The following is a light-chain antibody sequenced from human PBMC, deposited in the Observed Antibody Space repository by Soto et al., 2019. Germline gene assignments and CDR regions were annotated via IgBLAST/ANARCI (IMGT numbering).Light chain of an antibody. CDR2: WAS. V-gene: IGKV4-1*01. J-gene: IGKJ1*01. Sequence: DIVMTQSPDSLAVSLGERATINCKSSQSVLFSSTNNNYLAWYQQKPGQPPELLIYWASTRESGVPDRFNGSGSGTDFTLTIRSLQAEDVAVYYCQQYYSSPPTFGQGTKVEIK. CDR3: QQYYSSPPT. CDR1: QSVLFSSTNNNY.